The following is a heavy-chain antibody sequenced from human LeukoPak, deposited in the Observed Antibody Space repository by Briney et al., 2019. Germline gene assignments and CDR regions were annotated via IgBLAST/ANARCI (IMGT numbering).Heavy chain of an antibody. D-gene: IGHD3-10*01. CDR2: IYNSGNT. J-gene: IGHJ3*02. CDR1: GGSINNY. Sequence: PSETLSLTCTVSGGSINNYWTWIRQPPGKGLEWIGNIYNSGNTNYNPSLKSRVTISLDTSRNQFSLKLNSVTAADTAVYYCAKSNGYGLVDIWGQGTMVTVSS. CDR3: AKSNGYGLVDI. V-gene: IGHV4-59*12.